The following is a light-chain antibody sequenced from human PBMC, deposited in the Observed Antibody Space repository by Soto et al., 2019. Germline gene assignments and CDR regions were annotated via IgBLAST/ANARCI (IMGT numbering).Light chain of an antibody. V-gene: IGLV2-14*03. Sequence: QSALTQPASVSGSPGQSITISCTGTSSDIGGYNYVAWYQQHLGKAPKLIIYDVAVRPSGVSNRFSGSKSGNTASLAISGRQAEDEAHYYCSSYAGASARYVFGTGTKVTVL. CDR1: SSDIGGYNY. J-gene: IGLJ1*01. CDR3: SSYAGASARYV. CDR2: DVA.